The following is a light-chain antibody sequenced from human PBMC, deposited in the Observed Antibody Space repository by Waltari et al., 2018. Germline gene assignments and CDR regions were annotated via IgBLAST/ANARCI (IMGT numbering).Light chain of an antibody. J-gene: IGKJ4*01. CDR2: STS. CDR3: QQRVT. V-gene: IGKV1-9*01. Sequence: LTQSPASLSVSPGDTVILSCRASQGISSYLAWYQQKPGKAPKLLIYSTSTLQSGVPSRFGGSGSGTEFTLTIGGLHPEDFATYYCQQRVTFGGGTKVEMK. CDR1: QGISSY.